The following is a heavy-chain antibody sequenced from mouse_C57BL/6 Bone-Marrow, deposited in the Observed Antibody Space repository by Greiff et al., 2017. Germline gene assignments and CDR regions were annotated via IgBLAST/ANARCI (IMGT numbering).Heavy chain of an antibody. CDR3: ARGGAQATDY. CDR1: GYTFTSYW. V-gene: IGHV1-69*01. J-gene: IGHJ2*01. CDR2: IDPSDSYT. D-gene: IGHD3-2*02. Sequence: QVQLQQPGAELVMPGASVKLSCKASGYTFTSYWMHWVKQRPGQGLEWIGEIDPSDSYTNYNQKFKGKSTLTVDKSSSTAYMQLSSLTSEDSAGYYCARGGAQATDYWGQGTTLTVAS.